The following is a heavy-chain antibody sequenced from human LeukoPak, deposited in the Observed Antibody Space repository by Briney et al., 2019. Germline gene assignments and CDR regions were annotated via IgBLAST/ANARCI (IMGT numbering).Heavy chain of an antibody. CDR3: ARESNGDYYFDY. J-gene: IGHJ4*02. CDR2: ISSSGSTI. D-gene: IGHD4-17*01. Sequence: GGSLRLXCAASGFTFSSYEMNWVRRAPGKGLESVSYISSSGSTIYYADSVKGRFTISRDNAKNSLYLQMNSLRAEDTAVYYCARESNGDYYFDYWGQGTLVTVSS. CDR1: GFTFSSYE. V-gene: IGHV3-48*03.